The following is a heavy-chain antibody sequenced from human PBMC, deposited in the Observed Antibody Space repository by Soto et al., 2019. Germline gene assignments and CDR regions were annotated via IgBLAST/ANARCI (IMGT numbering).Heavy chain of an antibody. CDR3: SRRAPEGFDP. J-gene: IGHJ5*02. Sequence: SETLSLTCTVSGGSIATSSYFWAWIRRPPGKGLEWIGSIDYRGTIYNNPSLKSRVTISVDTSRNHFSLKLDSVTAADTALYYCSRRAPEGFDPWGQGTLVTVSS. CDR2: IDYRGTI. CDR1: GGSIATSSYF. V-gene: IGHV4-39*02.